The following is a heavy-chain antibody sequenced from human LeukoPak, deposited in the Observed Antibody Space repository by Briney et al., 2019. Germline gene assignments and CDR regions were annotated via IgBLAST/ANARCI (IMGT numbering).Heavy chain of an antibody. D-gene: IGHD2-15*01. J-gene: IGHJ5*02. CDR1: GGTFSSYA. Sequence: GASVKVSCKASGGTFSSYAISWVRQAPGQGLEWMGRIIPILGIANYAQKFQGRVTITADKSTSTAYMELSSLRSEDTAVYYCARARGHTSRILLLNWFDPWGQGTLVTVSS. CDR2: IIPILGIA. V-gene: IGHV1-69*04. CDR3: ARARGHTSRILLLNWFDP.